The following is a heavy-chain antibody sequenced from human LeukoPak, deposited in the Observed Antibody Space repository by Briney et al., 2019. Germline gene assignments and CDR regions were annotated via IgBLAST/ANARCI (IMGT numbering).Heavy chain of an antibody. J-gene: IGHJ5*02. Sequence: PGGSLRLSCAASGFTFSDYYMGWIRQAPGKGLEWVSYISSSGSTIYYADSVKGRFTISRDNAKNSLYLQMNSLRAEDTAVYYCARGHHRAAAGILRDPWGQGTLVTVSS. CDR2: ISSSGSTI. CDR1: GFTFSDYY. CDR3: ARGHHRAAAGILRDP. V-gene: IGHV3-11*01. D-gene: IGHD6-13*01.